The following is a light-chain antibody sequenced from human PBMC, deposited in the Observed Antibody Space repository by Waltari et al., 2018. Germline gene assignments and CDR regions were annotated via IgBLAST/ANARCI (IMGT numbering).Light chain of an antibody. V-gene: IGLV2-14*01. CDR1: SSDVGNYNY. J-gene: IGLJ1*01. CDR3: SSYATSSPYV. CDR2: KVI. Sequence: QSALTQPASVSGSPGQSIPIPCTGTSSDVGNYNYVSWYQQPPGKAPKLMIYKVINRTSGVSTRFSGSKSGNTASLTISGLQTEDEADYYCSSYATSSPYVFGTGTQVTVL.